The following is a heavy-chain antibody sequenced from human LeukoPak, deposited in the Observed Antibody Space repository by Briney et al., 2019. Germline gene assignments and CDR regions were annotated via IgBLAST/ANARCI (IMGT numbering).Heavy chain of an antibody. CDR3: AKYRGSSSTYFDY. D-gene: IGHD6-6*01. CDR1: GSTLNTLP. CDR2: VSGSGGST. Sequence: GGSLSPSWEFSGSTLNTLPISWVRKPQGRGRGWVSTVSGSGGSTYYADSVQGRFTISRDNSKNTLYLQMNSLRAEDTAVYYCAKYRGSSSTYFDYWGQGTLVPVSS. V-gene: IGHV3-23*01. J-gene: IGHJ4*02.